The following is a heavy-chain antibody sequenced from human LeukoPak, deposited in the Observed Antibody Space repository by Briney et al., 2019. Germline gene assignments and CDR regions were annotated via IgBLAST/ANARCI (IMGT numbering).Heavy chain of an antibody. CDR2: IYYSGST. J-gene: IGHJ6*03. CDR3: ARVGDSSSWYLGAYYYYMDV. D-gene: IGHD6-13*01. Sequence: SENLSLTCTVSGGSISSHYWSWIRQPPGKGLEWIGYIYYSGSTNYDPSLKSRVTISVDTSKNQFSLKLSSVTAADTAVYYCARVGDSSSWYLGAYYYYMDVWGKGTTVTVSS. CDR1: GGSISSHY. V-gene: IGHV4-59*11.